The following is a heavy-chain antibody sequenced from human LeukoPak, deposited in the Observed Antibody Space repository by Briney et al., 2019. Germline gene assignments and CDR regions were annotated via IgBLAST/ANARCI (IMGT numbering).Heavy chain of an antibody. Sequence: ASVKVSCTASGYTFTSYAMHWVRQAPGQRLEWMGWINAGNGNTKYSQKFQGRVTITRDTSASTAYMELSSLRSEDTAVYYCARDQYSSGWYYFDYWGQGTLVTVSS. CDR1: GYTFTSYA. V-gene: IGHV1-3*01. CDR2: INAGNGNT. J-gene: IGHJ4*02. D-gene: IGHD6-19*01. CDR3: ARDQYSSGWYYFDY.